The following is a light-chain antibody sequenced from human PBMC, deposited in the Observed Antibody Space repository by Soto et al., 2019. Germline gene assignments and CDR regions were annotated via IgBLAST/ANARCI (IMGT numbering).Light chain of an antibody. CDR1: QSVGSY. J-gene: IGKJ4*01. V-gene: IGKV3-11*01. CDR2: DAS. CDR3: QQRSNWPT. Sequence: EIVLTQSPATLSLSPGERATLSCRASQSVGSYLAWYQQKSGQAPRLLIHDASNRATGIPARFSGSGSGTDFTLTISSLEPEDFAVYYCQQRSNWPTFGGGTKVEIK.